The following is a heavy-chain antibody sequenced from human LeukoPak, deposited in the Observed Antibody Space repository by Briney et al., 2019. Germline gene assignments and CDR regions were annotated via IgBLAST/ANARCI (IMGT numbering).Heavy chain of an antibody. CDR1: GFTFDDYA. J-gene: IGHJ4*02. CDR3: AKGFVSLPLYYYDSSGYYDY. V-gene: IGHV3-9*01. CDR2: ISWNSGSI. Sequence: GGSLRLSCAASGFTFDDYAMHWVRQAPGKGLEWVSGISWNSGSIGYADSVKGRFTISRDNAKNSLYQQMNSLRAEDTALYYCAKGFVSLPLYYYDSSGYYDYWGQGTLVTVSS. D-gene: IGHD3-22*01.